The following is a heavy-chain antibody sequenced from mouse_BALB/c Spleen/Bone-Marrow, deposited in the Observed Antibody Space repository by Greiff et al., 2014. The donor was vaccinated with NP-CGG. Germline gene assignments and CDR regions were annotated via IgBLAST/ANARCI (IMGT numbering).Heavy chain of an antibody. CDR2: IDPANGNT. V-gene: IGHV14-3*02. D-gene: IGHD1-1*01. Sequence: DVQLQESGAELVKPGASVKLSCTASGFNIKDTYMHWVKQRPEQGLEWIGRIDPANGNTKYDPKFQGKATITADTSSNTAYLQLSSLTSEDTAVYCCAIYYYGSSGFAYWGQGTLVTVSA. CDR3: AIYYYGSSGFAY. J-gene: IGHJ3*01. CDR1: GFNIKDTY.